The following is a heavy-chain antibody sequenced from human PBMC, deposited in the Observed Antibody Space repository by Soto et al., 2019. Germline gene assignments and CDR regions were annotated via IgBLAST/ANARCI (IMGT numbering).Heavy chain of an antibody. Sequence: PSETLSLSCTVSGGSSGGSSYYWGWIRQPPGKGLEWIGSIYYSGSTYYNPSLKSRVTISVDTSKNQFSLKLSSVTAADTAVYYCARPLRYSSSWYVGSAFDIWGHGTTVTVSS. CDR1: GGSSGGSSYY. D-gene: IGHD6-13*01. V-gene: IGHV4-39*01. CDR3: ARPLRYSSSWYVGSAFDI. J-gene: IGHJ3*02. CDR2: IYYSGST.